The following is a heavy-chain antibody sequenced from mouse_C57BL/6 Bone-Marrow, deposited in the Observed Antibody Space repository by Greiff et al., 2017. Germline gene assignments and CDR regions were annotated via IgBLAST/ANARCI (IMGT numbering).Heavy chain of an antibody. J-gene: IGHJ3*01. CDR2: IWPGGGT. CDR3: ARNGYAWFAY. V-gene: IGHV2-9-1*01. D-gene: IGHD2-2*01. Sequence: VQGVESGPGLVAPSQSLSITCTVSGFSLTSYAISWVRQPPGKGLEWLGVIWPGGGTNYNSALKSRLSISKDNSKSQVFLKMNSLQTEDTARYYCARNGYAWFAYWGQGTLVTVSA. CDR1: GFSLTSYA.